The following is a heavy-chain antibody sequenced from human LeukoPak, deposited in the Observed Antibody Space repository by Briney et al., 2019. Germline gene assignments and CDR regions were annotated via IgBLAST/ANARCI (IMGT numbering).Heavy chain of an antibody. CDR3: ARPVRSLYLYAFDI. Sequence: GASVKVSCKASGYTFTGYYMHWVRQAPGQGLEWMGWINPNSGGTNYAQKFQGRVTMTRDTPISTAYMELSRLRSDDTAVYYCARPVRSLYLYAFDIWGQGTMVTVSS. V-gene: IGHV1-2*02. D-gene: IGHD2-8*01. CDR2: INPNSGGT. J-gene: IGHJ3*02. CDR1: GYTFTGYY.